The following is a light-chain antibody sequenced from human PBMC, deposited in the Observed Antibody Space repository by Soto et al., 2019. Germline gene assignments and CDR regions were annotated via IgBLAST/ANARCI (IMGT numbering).Light chain of an antibody. CDR2: LGS. CDR3: VQDLQSTFA. Sequence: DIVLTQSPLSLPVTPGEPASISCRSSQSLLHSDGRNYLDWYVHKPGQSPHLLIYLGSIRPSGVPDRFSGSGSGTDFTLRSSIVEAADVGVYYCVQDLQSTFAFGPGTTVDIK. V-gene: IGKV2-28*01. J-gene: IGKJ3*01. CDR1: QSLLHSDGRNY.